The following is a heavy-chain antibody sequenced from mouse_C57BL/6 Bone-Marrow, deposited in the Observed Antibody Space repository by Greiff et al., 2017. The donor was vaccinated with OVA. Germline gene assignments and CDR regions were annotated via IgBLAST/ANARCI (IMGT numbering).Heavy chain of an antibody. CDR3: ARQGGYYYGSSYENYAMDY. CDR2: ISNGGGST. J-gene: IGHJ4*01. D-gene: IGHD1-1*01. Sequence: EVKLVESGGGLVQPGGSLKLSCAASGFTFSDYYMYWVRQTPEKRLEWVAYISNGGGSTYYPDTVKGRFTISRDDAKNTLYLQMSRLKSEDTAMYYCARQGGYYYGSSYENYAMDYWGQGTSVTVSS. V-gene: IGHV5-12*01. CDR1: GFTFSDYY.